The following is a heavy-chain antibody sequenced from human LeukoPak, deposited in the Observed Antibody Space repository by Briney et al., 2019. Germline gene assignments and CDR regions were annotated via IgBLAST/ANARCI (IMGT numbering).Heavy chain of an antibody. J-gene: IGHJ3*02. CDR3: TTRGQLARAFDI. V-gene: IGHV3-15*01. CDR2: IKSKTDGGTT. D-gene: IGHD6-6*01. CDR1: GFTFSNGW. Sequence: GGSLRLSCAASGFTFSNGWMSWVRQAPGKGLEWVGRIKSKTDGGTTDYAAPVKGRFTISRDDSKNTLYLQMNSLKTEDTAVYYCTTRGQLARAFDIWGQGTMVTVSS.